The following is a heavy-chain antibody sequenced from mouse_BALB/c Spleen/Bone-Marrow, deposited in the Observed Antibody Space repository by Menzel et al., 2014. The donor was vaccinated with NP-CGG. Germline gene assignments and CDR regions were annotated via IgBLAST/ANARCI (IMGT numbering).Heavy chain of an antibody. CDR2: IYPGSGST. CDR1: GYTFTSYL. CDR3: TRTYGNYPAWFAY. J-gene: IGHJ3*01. Sequence: LQQSGSELVRPGASVKLSCKASGYTFTSYLIHWVKQRPGQGLEWIGNIYPGSGSTNYDGKFKGKATLTVDTSSSTAYMQLSSLTSEDSAVYYCTRTYGNYPAWFAYWGQGTLVTVSA. V-gene: IGHV1S22*01. D-gene: IGHD2-1*01.